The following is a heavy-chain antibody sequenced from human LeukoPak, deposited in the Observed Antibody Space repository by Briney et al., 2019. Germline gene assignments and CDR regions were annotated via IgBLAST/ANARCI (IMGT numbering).Heavy chain of an antibody. J-gene: IGHJ6*02. V-gene: IGHV3-48*01. CDR2: ISSSSSTI. D-gene: IGHD6-19*01. CDR1: GFTFSSYS. Sequence: PGGSLRLSCAASGFTFSSYSMNWVRQAPGKGLEWVSYISSSSSTIYYADSVKGRFTISRDNAKNSLYLQMNSLRAEDTAVYYCARMEQSTYYYYGMDVWGQGTRSPSP. CDR3: ARMEQSTYYYYGMDV.